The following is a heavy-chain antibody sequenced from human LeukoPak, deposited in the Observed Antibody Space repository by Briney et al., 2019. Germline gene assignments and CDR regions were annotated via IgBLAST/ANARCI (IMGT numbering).Heavy chain of an antibody. CDR3: ARGVGATPYNWFDP. CDR1: GGSISSHY. CDR2: IYYSGST. D-gene: IGHD1-26*01. Sequence: SETLSLTCTVSGGSISSHYWSWIRQPPGKGLEWIGYIYYSGSTNYNPSLKSRVTISVDTSKNQFSLKLSSVTAADTAVYYCARGVGATPYNWFDPWGQGTLVTVSS. J-gene: IGHJ5*02. V-gene: IGHV4-59*11.